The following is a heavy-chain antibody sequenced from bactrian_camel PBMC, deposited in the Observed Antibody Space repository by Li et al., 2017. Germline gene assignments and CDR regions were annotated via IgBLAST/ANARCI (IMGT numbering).Heavy chain of an antibody. D-gene: IGHD3*01. J-gene: IGHJ6*01. CDR1: GYMFSRYY. V-gene: IGHV3S53*01. Sequence: VQLVESGGAAVQDGGSLRLSCAAPGYMFSRYYMAWFRQAPGKEREGVASIVSDGRTKYAESVEGRFTISQDNAKNIIYLQMSSLTPDDTAMYYCAAGTRIIVGDYCDGITTWGQGTQVTVS. CDR3: AAGTRIIVGDYCDGITT. CDR2: IVSDGRT.